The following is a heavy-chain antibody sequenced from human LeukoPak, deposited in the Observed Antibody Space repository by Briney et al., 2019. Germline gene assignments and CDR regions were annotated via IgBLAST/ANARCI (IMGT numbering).Heavy chain of an antibody. CDR1: GGSISSYY. D-gene: IGHD1-26*01. J-gene: IGHJ5*02. V-gene: IGHV4-34*01. CDR2: INHSGST. Sequence: SETLSLTCTVSGGSISSYYWSWIRQPPGKGLEWIGEINHSGSTNYNPSLKSRVTISVDTSKNQFSLKLSSVTAADTAVYYCARGINSGSYYVRAVYNWFDPWGQGTLVTVSS. CDR3: ARGINSGSYYVRAVYNWFDP.